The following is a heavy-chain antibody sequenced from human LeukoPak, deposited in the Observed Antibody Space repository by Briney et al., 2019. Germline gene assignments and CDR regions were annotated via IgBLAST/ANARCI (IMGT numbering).Heavy chain of an antibody. J-gene: IGHJ4*02. D-gene: IGHD3-10*01. CDR2: FSGSSGRT. CDR1: EFTFSSYA. V-gene: IGHV3-23*01. Sequence: GWCLRLSCAASEFTFSSYAMSWVRPAPGKGLEWVSRFSGSSGRTYYTDSVTGRFTISRDNSKNMVYLQMNSLRAEDTAIYYCARDDAADGGYLDHWGQGTLVTVSS. CDR3: ARDDAADGGYLDH.